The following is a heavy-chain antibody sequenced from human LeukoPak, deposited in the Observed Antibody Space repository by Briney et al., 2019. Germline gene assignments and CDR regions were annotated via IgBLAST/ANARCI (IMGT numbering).Heavy chain of an antibody. CDR1: GFTFSSYA. Sequence: GGSLRLSCAASGFTFSSYAMSWVRQAPGKGLEWVSAISGSGGSTYYADSVKGRFTISRDNSKNTLYLQMSSLRAEDTAVYYCAKLPGYYYYGMDVWGQGTTVTVSS. CDR3: AKLPGYYYYGMDV. CDR2: ISGSGGST. J-gene: IGHJ6*02. V-gene: IGHV3-23*01.